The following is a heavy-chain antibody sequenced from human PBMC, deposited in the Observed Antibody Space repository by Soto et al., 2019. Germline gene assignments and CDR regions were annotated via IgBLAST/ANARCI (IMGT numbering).Heavy chain of an antibody. CDR2: IYNSGST. J-gene: IGHJ2*01. CDR1: GGSISSYY. CDR3: ARGGVTTVTGSRGRTGYRYFDL. Sequence: SETLSLTSTVPGGSISSYYWSWIRQPAGKGLEWIGRIYNSGSTNYNPSLKSRLTMSVDTSQNQFSLKLSSVTAADTAVYYCARGGVTTVTGSRGRTGYRYFDLWGRGTLVTVSS. V-gene: IGHV4-4*07. D-gene: IGHD4-17*01.